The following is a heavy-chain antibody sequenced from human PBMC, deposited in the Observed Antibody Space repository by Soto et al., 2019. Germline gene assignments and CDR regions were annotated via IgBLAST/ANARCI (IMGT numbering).Heavy chain of an antibody. CDR1: GGSISSGGYY. D-gene: IGHD3-10*01. V-gene: IGHV4-31*03. CDR3: ARGRRDAYYMDV. J-gene: IGHJ6*03. CDR2: IYYSGST. Sequence: QVQLQESGPGLVKPSQTLSLTCTVSGGSISSGGYYWSWIRQHPGKGLEWIGYIYYSGSTYYNPSRKSRVTISVDTSKNQFSLKLSSVTAADTAVYYCARGRRDAYYMDVWGKGTTVTVSS.